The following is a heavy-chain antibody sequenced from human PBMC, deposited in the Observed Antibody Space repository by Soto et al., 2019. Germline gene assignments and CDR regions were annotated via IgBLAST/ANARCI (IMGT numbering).Heavy chain of an antibody. V-gene: IGHV1-69*02. Sequence: SVKVSCKASGGTFSSYTISWVRQAPGQGLEWMGRIIPILGIANYAQKFQGRVTITADKSTSTAYMELSSLRSEDTAVYYCARATYYYGSGLDIWGQGTMVTVSS. CDR3: ARATYYYGSGLDI. CDR1: GGTFSSYT. J-gene: IGHJ3*02. CDR2: IIPILGIA. D-gene: IGHD3-10*01.